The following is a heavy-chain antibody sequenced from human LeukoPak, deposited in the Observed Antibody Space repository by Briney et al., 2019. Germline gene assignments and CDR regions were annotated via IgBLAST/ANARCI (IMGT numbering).Heavy chain of an antibody. D-gene: IGHD3-22*01. CDR1: GGSISSYY. J-gene: IGHJ4*02. V-gene: IGHV4-59*08. CDR3: ARLYGQYDSSGYYSPFDY. Sequence: SETLSLTCTVSGGSISSYYWSWIRQPPGKGLEWIGYIYYSGSTNYNPSLKSRVTISVDTSKDQFSLKLSSVTAADTAVYYCARLYGQYDSSGYYSPFDYWGQGTLVTVSS. CDR2: IYYSGST.